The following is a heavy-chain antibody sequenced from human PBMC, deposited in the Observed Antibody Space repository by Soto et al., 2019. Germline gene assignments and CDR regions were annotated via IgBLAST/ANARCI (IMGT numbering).Heavy chain of an antibody. D-gene: IGHD3-10*01. Sequence: GASVKVSCKASGYTFTGYYMHWVRQAPGQGLEWMGWINPNSGGTNYAQKFQGRVTMTRDTSISTAYMELSRLRSDDTAVYYCARRILWFGELLERDAFDIWGQGTMVTVSS. V-gene: IGHV1-2*02. J-gene: IGHJ3*02. CDR1: GYTFTGYY. CDR2: INPNSGGT. CDR3: ARRILWFGELLERDAFDI.